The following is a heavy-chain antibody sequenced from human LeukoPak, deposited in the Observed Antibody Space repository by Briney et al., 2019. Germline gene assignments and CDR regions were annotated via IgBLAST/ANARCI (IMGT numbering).Heavy chain of an antibody. CDR1: GFTFSSYA. CDR2: IRGSVGNT. CDR3: AKGLYDFWSGYHY. J-gene: IGHJ4*02. Sequence: GGSLRLSCAASGFTFSSYAMSWVRQAPGKGLEWVSGIRGSVGNTYYTDSVKGRFTISRDNSKSTLYLQMNSLRAEDTAVYYCAKGLYDFWSGYHYWGQGTLVTVSS. V-gene: IGHV3-23*01. D-gene: IGHD3-3*01.